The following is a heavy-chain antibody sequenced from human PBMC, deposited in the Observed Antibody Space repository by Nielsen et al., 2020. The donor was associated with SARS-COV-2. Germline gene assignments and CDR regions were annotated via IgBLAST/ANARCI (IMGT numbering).Heavy chain of an antibody. CDR2: IIPIFGTA. CDR1: GGTFSSYA. Sequence: SVKVSCKASGGTFSSYAISWVRQAPGQGPEWMGGIIPIFGTANYAQKFQGRVTITADESTSTAYMELSSLRSEDTAVYYCARVFGITGYGDYVGVGYFDYWGQGTLVTVSS. V-gene: IGHV1-69*13. D-gene: IGHD4-17*01. J-gene: IGHJ4*02. CDR3: ARVFGITGYGDYVGVGYFDY.